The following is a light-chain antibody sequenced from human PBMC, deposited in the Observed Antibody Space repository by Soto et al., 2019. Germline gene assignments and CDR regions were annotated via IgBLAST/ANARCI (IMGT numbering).Light chain of an antibody. J-gene: IGLJ3*02. CDR2: EVN. Sequence: QSALTQPASVSGSPGQSIAISYTGINSDVGSYKYVSWYRQDPGKAPKLLIYEVNNRPSGVSNRFSGSKSGNTASLTISGLQAEDEGDYYCSRNTNTTSLRVFGGGTKLTVL. V-gene: IGLV2-14*01. CDR1: NSDVGSYKY. CDR3: SRNTNTTSLRV.